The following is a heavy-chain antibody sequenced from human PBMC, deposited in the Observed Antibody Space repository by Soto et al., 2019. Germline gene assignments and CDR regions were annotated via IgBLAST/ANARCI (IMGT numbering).Heavy chain of an antibody. CDR3: ARGYCGGDCFRGWFDP. CDR1: GGSFSGYY. J-gene: IGHJ5*02. D-gene: IGHD2-21*02. CDR2: INHSGST. Sequence: SETLSLTCAVYGGSFSGYYWSWIRQPPGKGLEWIGEINHSGSTNYNPSLKSRVTISVDTSKNQFSLKLSSVTAADTAVYYCARGYCGGDCFRGWFDPWGQGTLVTVSS. V-gene: IGHV4-34*01.